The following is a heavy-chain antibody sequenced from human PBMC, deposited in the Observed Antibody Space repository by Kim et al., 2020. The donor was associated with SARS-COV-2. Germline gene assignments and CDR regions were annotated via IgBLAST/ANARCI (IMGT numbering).Heavy chain of an antibody. D-gene: IGHD3-22*01. CDR3: ARGANYYDSSGYPGLDY. Sequence: KGRFTISRENAKNSLYLQMNGLRAGDTAVYYCARGANYYDSSGYPGLDYWGQGTLVTVSS. J-gene: IGHJ4*02. V-gene: IGHV3-13*01.